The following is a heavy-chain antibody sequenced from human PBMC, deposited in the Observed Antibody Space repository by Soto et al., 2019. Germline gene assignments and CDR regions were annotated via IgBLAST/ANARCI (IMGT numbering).Heavy chain of an antibody. CDR3: AKEAYCGGDCYSDY. V-gene: IGHV3-30*18. Sequence: GGSLRLSCAASGFTFSSYGMHWVRQAPGKGLEWVAVISYDGSNKYYADSVKGRFTISRDNSKNTLYLQMNSLRAEDTAVYYCAKEAYCGGDCYSDYWGQGTLVTVSS. CDR1: GFTFSSYG. J-gene: IGHJ4*02. D-gene: IGHD2-21*02. CDR2: ISYDGSNK.